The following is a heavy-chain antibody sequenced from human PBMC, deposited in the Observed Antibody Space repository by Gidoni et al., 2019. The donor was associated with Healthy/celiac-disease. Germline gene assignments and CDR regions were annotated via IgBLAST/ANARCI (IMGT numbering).Heavy chain of an antibody. J-gene: IGHJ4*02. V-gene: IGHV1-46*01. CDR2: INPSGGST. D-gene: IGHD2-2*01. CDR1: GYTFTSYY. Sequence: QVQLVQSGAEVKKPVASVKVSCKASGYTFTSYYMHWVRQAPGQGLEWVGIINPSGGSTSYAQKFQGRVTMTRDTSTSTVYMELSSLRSEDTAVYYCARADWGYCSSTSCYPLTYWGQGTLVTVSS. CDR3: ARADWGYCSSTSCYPLTY.